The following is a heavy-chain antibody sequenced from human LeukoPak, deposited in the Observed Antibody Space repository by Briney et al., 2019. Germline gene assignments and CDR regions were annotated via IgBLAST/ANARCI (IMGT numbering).Heavy chain of an antibody. D-gene: IGHD6-19*01. Sequence: GGSLRLSCAASGFTFSSYGMSWVRQAPGKRLEWVSAISGSGGSTYYADSVKGRFTISRDNSKNTLYLQMNSLRAEDTAVYYCARGPGLAVTGTDWGQGTLVAVSS. J-gene: IGHJ4*02. V-gene: IGHV3-23*01. CDR2: ISGSGGST. CDR1: GFTFSSYG. CDR3: ARGPGLAVTGTD.